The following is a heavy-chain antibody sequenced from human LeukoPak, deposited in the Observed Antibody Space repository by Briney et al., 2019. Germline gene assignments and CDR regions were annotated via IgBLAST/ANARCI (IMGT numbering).Heavy chain of an antibody. CDR2: ISAYNGNT. CDR3: ARAAWGYSGYDSDY. J-gene: IGHJ4*02. D-gene: IGHD5-12*01. CDR1: GYTFTSYG. V-gene: IGHV1-18*04. Sequence: ASVKVSCTASGYTFTSYGISWVRKAPGQGLEWMGWISAYNGNTNYAQKLQGRVTMTTDTSTSAAYMELRSLRSDDTAVYYCARAAWGYSGYDSDYWGQGTLVTVSS.